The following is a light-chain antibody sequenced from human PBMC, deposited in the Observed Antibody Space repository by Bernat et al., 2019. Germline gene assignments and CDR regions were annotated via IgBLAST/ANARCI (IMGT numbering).Light chain of an antibody. CDR3: QQRYGFPRT. J-gene: IGKJ1*01. Sequence: DIQITQSPSSLSASVGDRVTITCRASQSISSYLHWYQQKPGEAPTLLIFPASSLESGVPSRFSGSGSGTVFTLSISSLQPEDSATYFCQQRYGFPRTFGQGTKVEI. CDR2: PAS. V-gene: IGKV1-39*01. CDR1: QSISSY.